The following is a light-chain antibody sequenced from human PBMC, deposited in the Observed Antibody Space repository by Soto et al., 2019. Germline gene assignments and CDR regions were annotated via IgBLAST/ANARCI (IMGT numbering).Light chain of an antibody. CDR3: GTWDSSLSAVV. Sequence: QSVLTQPPSVSAAPGQKVTISCSGSSSNIGNNFVSWYQQLPGTAPKLLIYDNNDRPSGIPDRFSGSRSGTSATLVITGLQTGDEADYYCGTWDSSLSAVVFGGGTKLTVL. CDR1: SSNIGNNF. J-gene: IGLJ2*01. V-gene: IGLV1-51*01. CDR2: DNN.